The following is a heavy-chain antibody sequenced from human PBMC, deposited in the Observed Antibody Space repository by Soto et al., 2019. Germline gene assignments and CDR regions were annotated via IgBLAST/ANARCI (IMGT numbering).Heavy chain of an antibody. V-gene: IGHV3-23*01. CDR2: VSASGSIT. CDR3: AKGDCSGGRCYRGFDY. J-gene: IGHJ4*02. Sequence: AGGSLRLSCAASGFTFSSYDMSWVRQAPGKGLEWVSGVSASGSITSYADSAKGRFTISRDNAKNTVFLQMSSLRAEDTAVYFCAKGDCSGGRCYRGFDYWGRGTLVTVSS. CDR1: GFTFSSYD. D-gene: IGHD2-15*01.